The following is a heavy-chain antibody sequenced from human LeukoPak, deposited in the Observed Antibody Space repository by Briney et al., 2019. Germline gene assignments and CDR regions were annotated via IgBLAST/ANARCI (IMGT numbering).Heavy chain of an antibody. CDR1: GGTFSRYA. CDR3: ARPPELYYDSSGYSHAFDI. J-gene: IGHJ3*02. V-gene: IGHV1-69*01. D-gene: IGHD3-22*01. Sequence: SVKVSCKASGGTFSRYAISWVRQAPGRGREWMGGIIPIFGTANYAQKFQGRVTITADESTSTAYMELSSLSSEDTAVYYCARPPELYYDSSGYSHAFDIWGQGTMVTVSS. CDR2: IIPIFGTA.